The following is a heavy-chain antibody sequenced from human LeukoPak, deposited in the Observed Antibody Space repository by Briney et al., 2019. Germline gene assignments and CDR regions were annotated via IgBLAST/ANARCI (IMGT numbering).Heavy chain of an antibody. D-gene: IGHD3-9*01. CDR1: GGTFSSYA. CDR2: IIPIFGTA. Sequence: AASVKVSCKASGGTFSSYAISWVRQAPGQGLEWMGGIIPIFGTANYAQKFQGRVTITADESTSTAYMELSSLRSEDTAVYYCARSVLRYFDWLARDYYYYGMDVWGQGTTVTVSS. CDR3: ARSVLRYFDWLARDYYYYGMDV. J-gene: IGHJ6*02. V-gene: IGHV1-69*13.